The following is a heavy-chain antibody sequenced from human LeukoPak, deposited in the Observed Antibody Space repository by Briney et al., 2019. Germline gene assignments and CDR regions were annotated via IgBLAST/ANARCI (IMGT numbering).Heavy chain of an antibody. V-gene: IGHV3-21*01. CDR2: ISSSSSYI. Sequence: GGSLRLSCASSGFTFSSYAMTWVRQAPGKGLGWVSIISSSSSYIYYADSVKGRFTISRDNAKNALYLQMNSLRVEDTAVYYCARDGRCGGDCYASWGQGTLVTVSS. CDR3: ARDGRCGGDCYAS. D-gene: IGHD2-21*02. J-gene: IGHJ4*02. CDR1: GFTFSSYA.